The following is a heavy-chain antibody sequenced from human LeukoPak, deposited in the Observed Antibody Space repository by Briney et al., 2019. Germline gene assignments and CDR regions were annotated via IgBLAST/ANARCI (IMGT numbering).Heavy chain of an antibody. Sequence: GGSLRLSCAASGFTFSSYGMHWVRQAPGKGLEWVAIIWYDGSNRYYADSVEGRFTISRDNSENTLYLQMNSLRAEDTAVYYCAKEAYCSGGSCYPGGLGYWGQGTLVTVSS. D-gene: IGHD2-15*01. CDR2: IWYDGSNR. V-gene: IGHV3-33*06. J-gene: IGHJ4*02. CDR1: GFTFSSYG. CDR3: AKEAYCSGGSCYPGGLGY.